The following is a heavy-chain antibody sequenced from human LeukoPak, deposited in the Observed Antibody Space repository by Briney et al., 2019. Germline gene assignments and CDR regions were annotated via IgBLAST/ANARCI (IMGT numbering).Heavy chain of an antibody. J-gene: IGHJ3*02. D-gene: IGHD3-10*01. CDR3: ARVGSGSYVDAFDI. V-gene: IGHV1-18*04. CDR2: ISAYNGNT. CDR1: GYTFTSYG. Sequence: ASVKVSCKASGYTFTSYGISWVRQAPGQGLEWMGWISAYNGNTNYAQKLQGRVTMTTNTSTSTAYMELRSLRSDDTAVYYCARVGSGSYVDAFDIWGQGTMVTVSS.